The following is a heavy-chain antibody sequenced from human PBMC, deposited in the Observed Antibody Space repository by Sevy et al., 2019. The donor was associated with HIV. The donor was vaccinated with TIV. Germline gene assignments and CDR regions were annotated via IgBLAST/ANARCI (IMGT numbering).Heavy chain of an antibody. CDR1: GGSISSYY. V-gene: IGHV4-59*01. D-gene: IGHD5-12*01. CDR3: ARIPSRGGYSSYDENY. CDR2: IYYSGST. J-gene: IGHJ4*02. Sequence: SETLSLTCTVSGGSISSYYWSWIRQPPGKGLEWIGYIYYSGSTNYNPSLKSRVTISVDTSKNQFSLKLSSVTAADTAVYYCARIPSRGGYSSYDENYWGQGTLVTVSS.